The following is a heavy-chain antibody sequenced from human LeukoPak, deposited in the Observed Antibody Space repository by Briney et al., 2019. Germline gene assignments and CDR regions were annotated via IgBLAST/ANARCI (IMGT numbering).Heavy chain of an antibody. CDR3: ARQAVITFGGVIVLERTFDY. Sequence: SETLSLTCAVYGGSFSGYYWSWIRQPPGKGLEWIGEINHSGSTNYNPSLKSRVTISVDTSKNQFSLKLSSVTAADTAVYYCARQAVITFGGVIVLERTFDYWGQGTLVTVFS. CDR1: GGSFSGYY. J-gene: IGHJ4*02. V-gene: IGHV4-34*01. D-gene: IGHD3-16*02. CDR2: INHSGST.